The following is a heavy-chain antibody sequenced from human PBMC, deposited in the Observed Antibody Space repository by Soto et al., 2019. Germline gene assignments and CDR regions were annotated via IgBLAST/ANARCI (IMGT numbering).Heavy chain of an antibody. CDR3: ARDPSTH. J-gene: IGHJ4*02. CDR1: GFTYSYYW. Sequence: EVQLVESGGGLVQPGGSLRLSCVASGFTYSYYWMSWVRQAPGKGLEWVATIREEGSEKYYADSVKGRFTISRDNTKKSLYLQMNILRGEDTAVYYCARDPSTHWGQGTLVTVSS. CDR2: IREEGSEK. D-gene: IGHD6-6*01. V-gene: IGHV3-7*01.